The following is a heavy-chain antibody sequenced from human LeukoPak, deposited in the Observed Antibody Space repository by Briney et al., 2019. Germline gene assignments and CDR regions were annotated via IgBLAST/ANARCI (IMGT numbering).Heavy chain of an antibody. CDR3: AGLVGRYSSGLYYYYFDY. Sequence: PSETLSLTCTVSGDSINSLDLWSWVRQPPGKGLEWIGEMYLSGTTHSNPSVKSRVTISIDKSKNQFFLNLSSVTAADTAIYYCAGLVGRYSSGLYYYYFDYWGQGTLVTVSS. J-gene: IGHJ4*02. D-gene: IGHD3-22*01. CDR2: MYLSGTT. CDR1: GDSINSLDL. V-gene: IGHV4-4*02.